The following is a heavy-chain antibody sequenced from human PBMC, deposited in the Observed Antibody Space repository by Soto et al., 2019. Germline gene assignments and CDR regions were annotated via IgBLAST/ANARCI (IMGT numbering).Heavy chain of an antibody. CDR3: ARIMVRGRIIHRSTTPDY. J-gene: IGHJ4*02. CDR1: GFTFSDYY. Sequence: QVQLVESGGGLIKPGGSLRLSCAASGFTFSDYYMSWIRQAPGKGLEWVSYISSSSSYTNYADSVKGRFTISRDNAKNSLYLQMNSLRAEDTAVYYCARIMVRGRIIHRSTTPDYWGQGTLVTVSS. CDR2: ISSSSSYT. D-gene: IGHD3-10*01. V-gene: IGHV3-11*06.